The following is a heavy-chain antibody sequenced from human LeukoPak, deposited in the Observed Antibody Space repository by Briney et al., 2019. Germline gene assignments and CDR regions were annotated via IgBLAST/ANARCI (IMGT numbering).Heavy chain of an antibody. D-gene: IGHD1-26*01. CDR3: ARALSGTYGLFQH. CDR2: IYYGGST. Sequence: SETLSLTCTVSGGSISNYYWSWIRQPPGKGLEWIGYIYYGGSTYYNPSLRSRVTISVDTSKNQFSLNLNSVTAADTAVYYCARALSGTYGLFQHWGQGTLVTVSS. CDR1: GGSISNYY. V-gene: IGHV4-59*01. J-gene: IGHJ1*01.